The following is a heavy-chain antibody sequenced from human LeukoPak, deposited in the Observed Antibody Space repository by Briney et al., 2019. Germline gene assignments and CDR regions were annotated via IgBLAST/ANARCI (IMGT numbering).Heavy chain of an antibody. CDR2: IYTSGST. CDR1: GGSISSGSYY. J-gene: IGHJ4*02. V-gene: IGHV4-61*02. Sequence: SETLSLTCTVSGGSISSGSYYWSWIRQPAGKGLEWIGRIYTSGSTNYNPSLKSRVTISVDTSKNQFSLKLSSVTAADTAVYYCASYPTTVTTGYFDYWGQGTLVTVSS. CDR3: ASYPTTVTTGYFDY. D-gene: IGHD4-17*01.